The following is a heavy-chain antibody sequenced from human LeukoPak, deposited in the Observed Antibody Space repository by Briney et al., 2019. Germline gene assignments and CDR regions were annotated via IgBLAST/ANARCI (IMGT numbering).Heavy chain of an antibody. CDR2: IYYSGST. CDR1: GGSISNFY. Sequence: SETLSLTCTVSGGSISNFYWSWIRQPPGKGLEWIGHIYYSGSTNYNPSLKSRVTISVDTSKNQFSLKLSSVTAADTAVYYCAREVLGRDYYYGMDVWGQGTTVTVSS. CDR3: AREVLGRDYYYGMDV. D-gene: IGHD7-27*01. J-gene: IGHJ6*02. V-gene: IGHV4-59*01.